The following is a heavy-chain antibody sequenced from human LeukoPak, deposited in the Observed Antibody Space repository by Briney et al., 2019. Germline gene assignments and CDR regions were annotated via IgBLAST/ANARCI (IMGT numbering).Heavy chain of an antibody. CDR3: ARGRDILTGYYKGALDY. CDR2: ISSSGSTI. J-gene: IGHJ4*02. CDR1: GFTFSSYA. Sequence: GGSLRLSCAASGFTFSSYAMNWVRQAPGKGLEWVSYISSSGSTIYYADSVKGRFTISRDNAKNSLYLQMNSLRAEDTAVYYCARGRDILTGYYKGALDYWGQGTLVTVSS. V-gene: IGHV3-48*03. D-gene: IGHD3-9*01.